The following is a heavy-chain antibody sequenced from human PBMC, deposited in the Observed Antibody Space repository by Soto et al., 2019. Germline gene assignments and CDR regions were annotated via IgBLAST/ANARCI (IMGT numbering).Heavy chain of an antibody. Sequence: PSETLSLTCTVSGRPISNAPYGWSWILQSPDKGLEWIGHIYDGGTTYSSPSLKGRVTISADTSETQFSLKLNSVSAADTAVYYCARGPSGDKVDYWGQGIQVT. CDR2: IYDGGTT. CDR1: GRPISNAPYG. J-gene: IGHJ4*02. V-gene: IGHV4-30-4*01. CDR3: ARGPSGDKVDY. D-gene: IGHD7-27*01.